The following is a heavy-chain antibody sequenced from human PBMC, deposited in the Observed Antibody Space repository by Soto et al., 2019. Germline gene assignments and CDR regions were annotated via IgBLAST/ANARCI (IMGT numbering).Heavy chain of an antibody. CDR3: ATLKIGYCSGGSCYSEYYYYGMDV. D-gene: IGHD2-15*01. V-gene: IGHV3-30*03. CDR2: ISYDGSNK. J-gene: IGHJ6*02. CDR1: GFTFSSYG. Sequence: GGSLRLSCAASGFTFSSYGMHWVRQAPGKGLEWVAVISYDGSNKYYADSVKGRFTISRDNSKNTLYLQMNSLRAEDTAVYYCATLKIGYCSGGSCYSEYYYYGMDVWGQGTTVTVSS.